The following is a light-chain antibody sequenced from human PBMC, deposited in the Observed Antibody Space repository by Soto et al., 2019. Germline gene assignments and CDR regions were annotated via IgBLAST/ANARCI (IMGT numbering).Light chain of an antibody. J-gene: IGKJ1*01. CDR2: GAS. CDR1: QSVGSN. V-gene: IGKV3-15*01. Sequence: EIVLTQSPATLSVSPGERATLSCRASQSVGSNLAWYQQKPGQVPRLLIYGASTRATGIPARFSGSGSGTEITLTISSLQSEDFAIYFCQQYNNWPPDRTFGQGTKVEIK. CDR3: QQYNNWPPDRT.